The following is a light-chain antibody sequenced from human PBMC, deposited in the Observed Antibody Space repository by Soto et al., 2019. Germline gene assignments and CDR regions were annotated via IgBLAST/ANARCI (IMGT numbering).Light chain of an antibody. V-gene: IGKV1-39*01. CDR2: SAS. CDR1: QSISTF. Sequence: DLQMTQSPSSLSAFVGDSVTITCHASQSISTFLNWYHQKPGKAPKLLIYSASYLQSGVPSNFSGRGSGTDFTLSIVTLQPEDFGTYFCQHSYRLPLTCGGGTKVEI. J-gene: IGKJ4*01. CDR3: QHSYRLPLT.